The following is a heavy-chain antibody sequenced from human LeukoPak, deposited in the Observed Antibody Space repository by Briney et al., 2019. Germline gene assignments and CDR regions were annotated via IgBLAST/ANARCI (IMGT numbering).Heavy chain of an antibody. Sequence: SETLSLTCTVSGGSISSYYWSWFRQPPGKGLEWIGYIYYSGSTNYNPSLKSRVTISVDTSKIQFSLRLSSVTAADTAVYYCARAGYGSGGSDYWGQGILVTVSS. CDR3: ARAGYGSGGSDY. CDR2: IYYSGST. V-gene: IGHV4-59*01. D-gene: IGHD4-23*01. CDR1: GGSISSYY. J-gene: IGHJ4*02.